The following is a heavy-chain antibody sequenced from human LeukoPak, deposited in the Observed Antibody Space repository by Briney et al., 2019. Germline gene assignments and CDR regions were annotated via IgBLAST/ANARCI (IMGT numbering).Heavy chain of an antibody. D-gene: IGHD2-2*01. CDR1: DFSFTKAW. CDR3: ATGYCSTTWCSRHYFDY. CDR2: SKSKTDGGTP. J-gene: IGHJ4*02. V-gene: IGHV3-15*07. Sequence: PGGSLRLSCAASDFSFTKAWMNWVRQTPGKGLEWVGRSKSKTDGGTPDYPTPVKGRFTISRDDSKSTLYLQMNSLKTEDTAVYYCATGYCSTTWCSRHYFDYWGQGTLVTVSS.